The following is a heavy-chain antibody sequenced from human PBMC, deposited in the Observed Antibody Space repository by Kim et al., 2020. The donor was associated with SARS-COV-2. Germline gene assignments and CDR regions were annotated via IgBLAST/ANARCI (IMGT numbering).Heavy chain of an antibody. J-gene: IGHJ6*02. CDR1: GYNFTSYA. CDR3: ARVFMYRDIVVAKQSYYYGMDV. Sequence: ASVKVSCKASGYNFTSYAMNWVRQAPGQGLEWMGWINTNTGNPTYAQGFTGRFVFSLDSSVSTAYLQISSLKAEDTAVYYCARVFMYRDIVVAKQSYYYGMDVWGQRTTVTVSS. V-gene: IGHV7-4-1*02. D-gene: IGHD2-2*01. CDR2: INTNTGNP.